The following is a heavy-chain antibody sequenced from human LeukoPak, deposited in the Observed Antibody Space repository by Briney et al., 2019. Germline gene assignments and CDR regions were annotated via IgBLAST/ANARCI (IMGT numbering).Heavy chain of an antibody. V-gene: IGHV3-30*03. Sequence: TGGSLRLSCAASGFTFSNYGMHWVRQTPGKGLEWVALISSDGSKNIYADSVKGRFTISRDNARNSLYLEMERLSADDTAVYYCARGSILGATGYDWGQGTLVAVSS. J-gene: IGHJ4*02. CDR2: ISSDGSKN. D-gene: IGHD1-26*01. CDR3: ARGSILGATGYD. CDR1: GFTFSNYG.